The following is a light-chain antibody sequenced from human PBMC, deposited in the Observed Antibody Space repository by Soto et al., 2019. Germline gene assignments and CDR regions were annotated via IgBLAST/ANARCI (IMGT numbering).Light chain of an antibody. CDR1: NIGDKS. V-gene: IGLV3-21*04. CDR3: QVWDSISDHRV. Sequence: SYELTQPPSVSVAPGDTARISCGGNNIGDKSVHWYQQKPGQAPVLVIFYDTDRPSGIPERFSASNSGHTATLTISRVEDGDEDDYYCQVWDSISDHRVFGGGTKLTVL. CDR2: YDT. J-gene: IGLJ3*02.